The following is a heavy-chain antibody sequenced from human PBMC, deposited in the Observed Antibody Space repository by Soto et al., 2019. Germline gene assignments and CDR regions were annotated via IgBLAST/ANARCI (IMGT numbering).Heavy chain of an antibody. CDR2: ISYDGSNK. CDR3: AKLGIAAAGTSPPDFDY. V-gene: IGHV3-30*18. Sequence: GGSLRLSCAASGFTFSSYGMHWVRQAPGKGLEWVAVISYDGSNKYYADSVKGRFTISRDNSKNTLYLQMNSLRAEDTAVYYCAKLGIAAAGTSPPDFDYWVQGTLVTAPQ. D-gene: IGHD6-13*01. CDR1: GFTFSSYG. J-gene: IGHJ4*02.